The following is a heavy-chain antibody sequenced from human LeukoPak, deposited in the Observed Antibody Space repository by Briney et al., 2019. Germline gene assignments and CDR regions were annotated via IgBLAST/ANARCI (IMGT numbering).Heavy chain of an antibody. D-gene: IGHD6-6*01. CDR1: GGSFSGYD. Sequence: SSDTLSLTCAVYGGSFSGYDSSWIRKPRGKGLEWIGEINHSGSTNYNPSLKSRVTISVDTSKNQFSLKLSSVPAADTAVYYCAREYSSSSGWFDPWGQGTLVTVSS. CDR3: AREYSSSSGWFDP. CDR2: INHSGST. V-gene: IGHV4-34*01. J-gene: IGHJ5*02.